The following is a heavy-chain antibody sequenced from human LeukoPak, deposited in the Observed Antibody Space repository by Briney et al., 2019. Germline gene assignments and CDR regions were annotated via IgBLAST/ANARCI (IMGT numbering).Heavy chain of an antibody. CDR2: INERGSST. J-gene: IGHJ4*02. D-gene: IGHD3-22*01. CDR3: ASGSSYYYDSSGPNGY. CDR1: GFTFSNSW. V-gene: IGHV3-74*01. Sequence: AGGSLRLSCAASGFTFSNSWLHWVRQAPGKGLVWVSRINERGSSTSYADSVKGRFTISRDNSKNTLYLQMNSLRAEDTAVYYCASGSSYYYDSSGPNGYWGQGTLVTVSS.